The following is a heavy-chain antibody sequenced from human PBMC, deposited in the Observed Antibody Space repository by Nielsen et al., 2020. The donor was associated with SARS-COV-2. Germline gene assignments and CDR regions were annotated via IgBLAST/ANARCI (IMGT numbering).Heavy chain of an antibody. D-gene: IGHD6-6*01. J-gene: IGHJ3*02. CDR2: LYYSGAT. CDR3: AREYSSSPGAFDI. Sequence: SETLSLTFTVSGGSISSGSYYWSWIRQRPGKGLEWIGYLYYSGATNYNPSLKSRVTISADTSKNQFSLKLRSVTAADTAVYYCAREYSSSPGAFDIWGQGTMFTVSS. V-gene: IGHV4-61*01. CDR1: GGSISSGSYY.